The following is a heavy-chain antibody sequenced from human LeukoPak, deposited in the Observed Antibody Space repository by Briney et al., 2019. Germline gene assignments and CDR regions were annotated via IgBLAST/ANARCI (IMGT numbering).Heavy chain of an antibody. CDR1: GFTFSGSA. D-gene: IGHD5-24*01. V-gene: IGHV3-23*01. Sequence: PGGSLRLSCAASGFTFSGSALHWVRQASGKGLEWVSAISGSGGSTYYADSVKGRFTISRDNSKNTLYLQMNSLRAEDTAVYYCAPRWLQDYWGQGTLVTVSS. J-gene: IGHJ4*02. CDR3: APRWLQDY. CDR2: ISGSGGST.